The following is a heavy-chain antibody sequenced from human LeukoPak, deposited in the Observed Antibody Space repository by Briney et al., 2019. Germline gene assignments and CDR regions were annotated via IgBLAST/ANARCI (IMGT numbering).Heavy chain of an antibody. CDR2: INSDGSST. J-gene: IGHJ3*01. CDR3: AREKSAWDAPDAFDL. V-gene: IGHV3-74*01. Sequence: GGSLRLSCADSEFTFSNHWMHWVRQVPGKGLVWVSRINSDGSSTSYADSVKGRFTISRDNAKNTLYLQMNSLRAEDTAVYYCAREKSAWDAPDAFDLWGQGTTVTVSS. CDR1: EFTFSNHW. D-gene: IGHD1-26*01.